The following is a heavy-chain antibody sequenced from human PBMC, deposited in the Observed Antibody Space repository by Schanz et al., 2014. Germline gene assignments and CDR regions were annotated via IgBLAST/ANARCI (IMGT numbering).Heavy chain of an antibody. D-gene: IGHD3-10*01. CDR1: GFTASSHS. CDR3: ARIGGSVFDY. Sequence: EVHLLESGGGLVQPGGSLRLSCGVSGFTASSHSMNWVRQAPGKGLEWVSSISGDHRNTFYADSVKSRFTISRDNSRNTLYLQMNSLRAEDTAVYYCARIGGSVFDYWAQGTLVTVSS. CDR2: ISGDHRNT. J-gene: IGHJ4*02. V-gene: IGHV3-23*01.